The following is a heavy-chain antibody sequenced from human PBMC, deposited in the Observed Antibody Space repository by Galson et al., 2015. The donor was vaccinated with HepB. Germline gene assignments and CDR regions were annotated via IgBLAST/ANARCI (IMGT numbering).Heavy chain of an antibody. D-gene: IGHD2-2*02. CDR2: IIPIFSTA. J-gene: IGHJ6*03. CDR1: GGTFSSYA. CDR3: ARELVYCSSTSCYTGRYYYYYMDV. V-gene: IGHV1-69*01. Sequence: SCKASGGTFSSYALSWVRQAPGQGLEWMGGIIPIFSTANYAQKFQGRVTITADESTSTAYMELSSLRSEDTAVYYCARELVYCSSTSCYTGRYYYYYMDVWGKGTTVTVSS.